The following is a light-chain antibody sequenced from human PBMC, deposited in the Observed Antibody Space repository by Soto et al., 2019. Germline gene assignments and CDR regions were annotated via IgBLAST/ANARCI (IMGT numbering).Light chain of an antibody. CDR1: SSNIGAGYD. Sequence: QSVLPQPPSVSGAPGQRVTLSCTGSSSNIGAGYDVHWYQQLPGTAPKLLIYGNTNRPSGVPDRISGSKSGTSASLAITGLQAEDEADYYCQSYDSSLSGYVFGTGTKLTVL. CDR3: QSYDSSLSGYV. V-gene: IGLV1-40*01. CDR2: GNT. J-gene: IGLJ1*01.